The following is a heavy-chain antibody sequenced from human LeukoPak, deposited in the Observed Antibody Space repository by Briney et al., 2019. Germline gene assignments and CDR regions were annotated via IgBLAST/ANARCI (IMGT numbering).Heavy chain of an antibody. J-gene: IGHJ4*02. CDR3: ASGGYSYGFDY. D-gene: IGHD5-18*01. CDR1: SESLSGYY. V-gene: IGHV4-30-2*01. Sequence: SETLSLTCAVYSESLSGYYWSWIRQPPGKGLEWIGYIYHNGNTYYSPSLKSRVTISVDRSKNQLSLKLSSVTAADTAMYYCASGGYSYGFDYWGQGTLVTVSS. CDR2: IYHNGNT.